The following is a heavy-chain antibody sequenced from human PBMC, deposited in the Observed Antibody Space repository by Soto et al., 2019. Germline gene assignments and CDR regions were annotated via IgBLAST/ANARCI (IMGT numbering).Heavy chain of an antibody. CDR3: ARDGDRRTEDGNWFDP. Sequence: QVQLQESGPGLVKPSETLSLTCTVSGGSVSTYYWNWIRQPPGKGLEWIGHIYDSGIINYNPPLKRRVTISVDTSKKHFSLRLTSVTAADTAVYYCARDGDRRTEDGNWFDPWGQGTLVTVSS. J-gene: IGHJ5*02. CDR1: GGSVSTYY. D-gene: IGHD7-27*01. CDR2: IYDSGII. V-gene: IGHV4-59*02.